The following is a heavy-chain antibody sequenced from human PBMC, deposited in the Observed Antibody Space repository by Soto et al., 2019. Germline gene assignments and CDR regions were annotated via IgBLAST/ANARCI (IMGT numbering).Heavy chain of an antibody. J-gene: IGHJ4*02. Sequence: SETLSLTCAVSGVSISSAGSSWSWIRQPPGKGLEWIGYLYHSGTTYYNPSLRGRVTILVDWSKNQLSLQLSSVTAADTAVYYCARYDDLHTYFDSWGQGTLVTVSS. CDR2: LYHSGTT. CDR1: GVSISSAGSS. CDR3: ARYDDLHTYFDS. V-gene: IGHV4-30-2*01. D-gene: IGHD1-1*01.